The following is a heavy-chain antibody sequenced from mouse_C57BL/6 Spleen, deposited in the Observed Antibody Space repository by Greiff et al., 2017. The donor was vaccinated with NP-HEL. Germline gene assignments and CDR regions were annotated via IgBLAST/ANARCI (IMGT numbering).Heavy chain of an antibody. CDR1: GFTFSDYY. V-gene: IGHV5-16*01. CDR3: ARSGYDYDGDVFAY. J-gene: IGHJ3*01. Sequence: EVQLVESEGGLVQPGSSMKLSCTASGFTFSDYYMAWVRQVPEKGLEWVANINYDGSSTYYLDSLKSRFIISIDNAKNILYLQMSSLKSEDTATYYCARSGYDYDGDVFAYWGQGTLVTVSA. CDR2: INYDGSST. D-gene: IGHD2-4*01.